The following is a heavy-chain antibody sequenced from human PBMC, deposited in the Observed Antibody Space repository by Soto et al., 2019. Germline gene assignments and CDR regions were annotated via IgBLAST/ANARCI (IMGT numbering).Heavy chain of an antibody. CDR3: GRGGNVLLWFGDPNPSYYGMDV. V-gene: IGHV4-34*01. D-gene: IGHD3-10*01. J-gene: IGHJ6*02. CDR1: YVTVRCHY. Sequence: PSETMSVSCAFYYVTVRCHYWTLLRQHPGKGLEWIGEINHSGSTNYNPSLKSRVTISVDTSKNQFSLKLSSVTAADTAVYYCGRGGNVLLWFGDPNPSYYGMDVWGQGTTVTVSS. CDR2: INHSGST.